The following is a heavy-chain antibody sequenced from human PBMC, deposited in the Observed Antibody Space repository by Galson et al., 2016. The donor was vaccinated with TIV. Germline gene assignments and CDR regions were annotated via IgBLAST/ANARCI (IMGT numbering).Heavy chain of an antibody. D-gene: IGHD3-22*01. CDR2: ISGYDGNT. J-gene: IGHJ6*02. CDR1: GYTFANYG. CDR3: ARDRGSMTMILVVNYYYGMDV. V-gene: IGHV1-18*04. Sequence: SVKVSCKASGYTFANYGFSWVRQAPGQGLEWMGWISGYDGNTNYAQKFQGRVTMTTDTSTSTAYMELRSLRSDDTAVNYCARDRGSMTMILVVNYYYGMDVWGQGTTVTVSS.